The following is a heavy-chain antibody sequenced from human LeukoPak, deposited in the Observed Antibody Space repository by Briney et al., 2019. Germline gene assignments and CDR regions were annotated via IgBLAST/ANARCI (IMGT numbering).Heavy chain of an antibody. J-gene: IGHJ4*02. CDR3: ARGRILVSGTLDY. CDR1: GYTFTGYG. V-gene: IGHV1-18*01. CDR2: ISAYNGNT. Sequence: GASVKVSCKASGYTFTGYGISWVRQAPGQGLEWMGWISAYNGNTGYAQKFHGRVSMTTDTSTSTAYLELRNLRSDDTAVYYCARGRILVSGTLDYWGQGTLVTVSS. D-gene: IGHD6-19*01.